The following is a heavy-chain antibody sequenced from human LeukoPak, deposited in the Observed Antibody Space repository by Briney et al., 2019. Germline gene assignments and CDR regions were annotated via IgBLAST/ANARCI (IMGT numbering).Heavy chain of an antibody. CDR2: ISSSSSTI. CDR3: ARVFDY. Sequence: RPGGSLRLSCAASGFTFSSYDMNWVRQAPGRGLEWVSYISSSSSTIYYADSVKGRFTISRDNAKNSLFLQMNSLGAEDTAVYYCARVFDYWGQGTLVTVSS. CDR1: GFTFSSYD. V-gene: IGHV3-48*01. J-gene: IGHJ4*02.